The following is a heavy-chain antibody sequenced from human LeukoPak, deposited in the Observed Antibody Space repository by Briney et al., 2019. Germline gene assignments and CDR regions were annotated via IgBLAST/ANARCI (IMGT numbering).Heavy chain of an antibody. Sequence: GGSLRLSCAASGFTFKYYAMTWVRQAPGKGLEWVSGISDSGDSTYYADSVKGRFTISRDNSKNTLYLQMNSLRAEDTAVYYCAKDLPFIVVVPAAMDYWGQGTLVTVSS. CDR2: ISDSGDST. CDR3: AKDLPFIVVVPAAMDY. D-gene: IGHD2-2*01. V-gene: IGHV3-23*01. J-gene: IGHJ4*02. CDR1: GFTFKYYA.